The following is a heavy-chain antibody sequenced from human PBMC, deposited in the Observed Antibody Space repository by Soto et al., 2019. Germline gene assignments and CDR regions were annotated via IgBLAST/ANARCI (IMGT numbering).Heavy chain of an antibody. J-gene: IGHJ4*02. V-gene: IGHV4-31*03. CDR3: AREGRSAAPQAGFDL. Sequence: QVQLQESGPGLLKPSQTLSLTCTVSGNSISTGAYYWSWLRQHPVKGLEWIGHIFYSGNTHYSPSLESRVTISVDTSKNQFSIKLTSVTVAETAVYYCAREGRSAAPQAGFDLWGQGTLVTVSS. D-gene: IGHD3-10*01. CDR2: IFYSGNT. CDR1: GNSISTGAYY.